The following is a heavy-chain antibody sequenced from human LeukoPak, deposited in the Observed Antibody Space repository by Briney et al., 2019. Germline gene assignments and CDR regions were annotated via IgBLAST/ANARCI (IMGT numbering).Heavy chain of an antibody. CDR3: ARYVRGSSSSCFDY. Sequence: SETLSFTCAVFGGSFNPYYWTWIRQPPGKGLEWIGEINHSEGANYNPSLKSRVTISVDTSKNQFSLRLSSVTAADTAVYYCARYVRGSSSSCFDYWGQGTLVTVSS. CDR1: GGSFNPYY. V-gene: IGHV4-34*01. CDR2: INHSEGA. J-gene: IGHJ4*02. D-gene: IGHD6-13*01.